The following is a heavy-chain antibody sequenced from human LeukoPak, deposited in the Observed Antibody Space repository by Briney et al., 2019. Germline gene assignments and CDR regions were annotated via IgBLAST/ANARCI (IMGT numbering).Heavy chain of an antibody. V-gene: IGHV3-20*01. CDR1: GFTFNDHG. Sequence: PGGSLRLSCEASGFTFNDHGMSWVRQGPGKGLEWVAGINWNGGKTDYADSVKGRFTISRDKVKNSLYLQMNSLRAEDTAFYHCARDREIVVQRWHFDLWGRGTQVTVSS. CDR3: ARDREIVVQRWHFDL. CDR2: INWNGGKT. J-gene: IGHJ2*01. D-gene: IGHD3-22*01.